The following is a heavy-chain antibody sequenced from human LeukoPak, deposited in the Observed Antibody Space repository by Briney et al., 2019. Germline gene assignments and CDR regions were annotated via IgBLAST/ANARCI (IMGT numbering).Heavy chain of an antibody. V-gene: IGHV3-11*04. D-gene: IGHD6-13*01. CDR3: ARDAGSSWSFDY. CDR2: ISSSGSTI. J-gene: IGHJ4*02. CDR1: EFTFSDYY. Sequence: GGSLRLSCAASEFTFSDYYMNWIRQAPGKGLEWVSYISSSGSTIYYADSVKGRFTISRDNAKNSIYLQMNSLRDEDTAVYYCARDAGSSWSFDYWGQGTLVTVSS.